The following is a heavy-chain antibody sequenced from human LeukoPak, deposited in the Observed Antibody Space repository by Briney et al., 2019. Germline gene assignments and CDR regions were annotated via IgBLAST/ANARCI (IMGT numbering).Heavy chain of an antibody. CDR3: ARKTPPYDNPDY. D-gene: IGHD3-22*01. CDR1: GGSISSGSYY. CDR2: THTTGST. J-gene: IGHJ4*02. V-gene: IGHV4-61*02. Sequence: PSETLSLTCTVSGGSISSGSYYWSWIRQPAGKGLEWIGRTHTTGSTNHNPSLKSRVTISMNTSENQFSLKLSSVTAADTAVYYCARKTPPYDNPDYWGQGALVTVSS.